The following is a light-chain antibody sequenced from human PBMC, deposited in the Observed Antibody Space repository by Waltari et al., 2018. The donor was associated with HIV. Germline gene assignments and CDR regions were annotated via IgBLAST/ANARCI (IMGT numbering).Light chain of an antibody. Sequence: EIVMTQSPATLSVSPGERVTLSCRASRSVNSNLAWSQQKPGQAPRLLIYGAFGRAAGIPARFSGGGSGTEFTLTISSLQSEDVAVYYCQQYENWPPITFGQGTRLEIK. J-gene: IGKJ5*01. CDR1: RSVNSN. CDR2: GAF. CDR3: QQYENWPPIT. V-gene: IGKV3-15*01.